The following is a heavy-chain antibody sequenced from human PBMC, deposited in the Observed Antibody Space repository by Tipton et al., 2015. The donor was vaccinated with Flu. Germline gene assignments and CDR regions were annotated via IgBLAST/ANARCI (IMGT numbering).Heavy chain of an antibody. D-gene: IGHD3-3*01. V-gene: IGHV3-74*01. CDR3: ARGFSTIGQHNWLDP. J-gene: IGHJ5*02. CDR1: GFSFNRYW. Sequence: GSLRLSCEASGFSFNRYWIHWIRQAPGKGLVWVSRISSDGSDTAYADSVKGRFTVSRDNAKNMVYLQMNSLNVDDTAVYFCARGFSTIGQHNWLDPWGRGTLATVSS. CDR2: ISSDGSDT.